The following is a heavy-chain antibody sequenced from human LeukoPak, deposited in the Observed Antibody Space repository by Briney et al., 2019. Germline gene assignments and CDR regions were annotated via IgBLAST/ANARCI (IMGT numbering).Heavy chain of an antibody. Sequence: GGSLRLSCAASGFTFSSYSMNWVRQAPGKGLEWVSSISSSSSYIYYADSVKGRFTISRDNAKNSLYLQMNSLRAEDTAVYYCAPRIVGATTGGSWGQGTLVTVSS. D-gene: IGHD1-26*01. CDR3: APRIVGATTGGS. CDR2: ISSSSSYI. J-gene: IGHJ5*02. CDR1: GFTFSSYS. V-gene: IGHV3-21*01.